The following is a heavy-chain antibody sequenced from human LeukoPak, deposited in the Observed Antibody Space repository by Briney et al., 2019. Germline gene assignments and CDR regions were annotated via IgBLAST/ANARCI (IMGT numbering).Heavy chain of an antibody. Sequence: KTGGSLRLSCAASGLTFSRYNMNWVRQAPGKGLEWVSSIGTSSNNIYYTDSVKGRFTISRENAKNSLYLQVDSLRVEDTAVYFCASGTVGNYALDYWGQGTLVTVSS. J-gene: IGHJ4*02. V-gene: IGHV3-21*01. D-gene: IGHD1-7*01. CDR3: ASGTVGNYALDY. CDR1: GLTFSRYN. CDR2: IGTSSNNI.